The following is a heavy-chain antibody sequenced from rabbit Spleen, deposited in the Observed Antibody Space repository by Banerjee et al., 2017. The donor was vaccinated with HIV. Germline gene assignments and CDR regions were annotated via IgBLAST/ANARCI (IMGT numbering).Heavy chain of an antibody. J-gene: IGHJ4*01. V-gene: IGHV1S45*01. Sequence: QLEESGGGLVQPEGSLTLTCKVSGIDFSSWYYMCWVRQAPGKGLELIGCIYVSSGSTYYASWAKGRFTISKTSSTTVTLQITSLTAADTATYFCARNYAGYGTAPYFNLWGPGTLVTVS. CDR3: ARNYAGYGTAPYFNL. CDR2: IYVSSGST. CDR1: GIDFSSWYY. D-gene: IGHD7-1*01.